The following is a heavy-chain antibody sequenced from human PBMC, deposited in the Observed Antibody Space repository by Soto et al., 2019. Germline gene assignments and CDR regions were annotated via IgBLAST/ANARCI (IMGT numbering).Heavy chain of an antibody. CDR2: ISGSVGST. V-gene: IGHV3-23*01. CDR1: GFTFSSYA. CDR3: AKSPPQKSYYYYGMDV. J-gene: IGHJ6*02. Sequence: GGSLRLSCAASGFTFSSYAMSWVRQAPGKGLEWVSAISGSVGSTYYADSVKGRFTISRDNSKNTLYLQMNSLRAEDTAVYYCAKSPPQKSYYYYGMDVWGQGTTVTVSS.